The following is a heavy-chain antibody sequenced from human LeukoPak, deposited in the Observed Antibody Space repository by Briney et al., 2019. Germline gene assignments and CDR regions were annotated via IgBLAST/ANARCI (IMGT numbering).Heavy chain of an antibody. V-gene: IGHV3-21*04. J-gene: IGHJ3*02. CDR1: GFTFSSYS. Sequence: GGSLRLSCAASGFTFSSYSMNWVRQAPGKGLEWVSFISSSSSYIYYADSVKGRFTISRDNSKNTLYLQMNSLRAEDTAVYYCARDRSGWYDAFDIWGQGTMVTVSS. CDR3: ARDRSGWYDAFDI. D-gene: IGHD6-19*01. CDR2: ISSSSSYI.